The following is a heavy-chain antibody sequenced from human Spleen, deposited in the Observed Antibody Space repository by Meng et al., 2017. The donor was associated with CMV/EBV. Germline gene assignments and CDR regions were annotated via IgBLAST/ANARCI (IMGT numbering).Heavy chain of an antibody. J-gene: IGHJ5*02. Sequence: SETLSLTCTVSGGSISSYYWSWIRQPPGKGLEWIGYIYYSGSTNYNPSLKSRVTISVDTSKNQCSLKLSSVTAADTAVYSCARVDGTHPFGPWGQGTLVTVSS. D-gene: IGHD1-1*01. CDR2: IYYSGST. CDR3: ARVDGTHPFGP. CDR1: GGSISSYY. V-gene: IGHV4-59*01.